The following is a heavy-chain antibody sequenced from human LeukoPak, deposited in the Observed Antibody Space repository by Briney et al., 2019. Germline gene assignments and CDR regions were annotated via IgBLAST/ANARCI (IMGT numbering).Heavy chain of an antibody. J-gene: IGHJ4*02. D-gene: IGHD5-24*01. CDR1: GFTFSSYW. V-gene: IGHV3-7*01. Sequence: GGSLRLSCAASGFTFSSYWMSWVRQAPGKGLEWVANIKQDGSEKYYVDSVKGRFTISRDNAKNSPYLQMNSLRAEDTAVYYCARETPRRGETRDGYRWGQGTLVTVSS. CDR3: ARETPRRGETRDGYR. CDR2: IKQDGSEK.